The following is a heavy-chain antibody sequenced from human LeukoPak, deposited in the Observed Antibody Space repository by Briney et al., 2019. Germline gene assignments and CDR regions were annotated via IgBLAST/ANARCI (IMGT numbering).Heavy chain of an antibody. D-gene: IGHD4-17*01. V-gene: IGHV3-11*06. Sequence: GGSLRLSCAASGFTFSDYYMSWIRQAPVKGLEWVSYISSSSSYTNYADSVKGRFTISRDNAKNSLYLQMNSLRAEDTAVYYCARCKGGPTVSNLHNWLDPWGQGTLVTVSS. CDR2: ISSSSSYT. J-gene: IGHJ5*02. CDR3: ARCKGGPTVSNLHNWLDP. CDR1: GFTFSDYY.